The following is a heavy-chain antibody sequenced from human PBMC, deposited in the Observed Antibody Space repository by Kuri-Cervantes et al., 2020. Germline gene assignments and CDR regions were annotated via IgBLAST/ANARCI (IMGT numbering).Heavy chain of an antibody. D-gene: IGHD3-22*01. CDR2: INPNSGGT. CDR1: GYTFTGYY. CDR3: ARVGKNYYDSSGYYYGYYYYYMDV. V-gene: IGHV1-2*04. Sequence: ASVKVSCKASGYTFTGYYMHWVRQAPGQGLEWMGWINPNSGGTNYAQKFQGWVTMTRDTSISTAYMELRSLRSDDTAVYYCARVGKNYYDSSGYYYGYYYYYMDVWGKGTTVTVSS. J-gene: IGHJ6*03.